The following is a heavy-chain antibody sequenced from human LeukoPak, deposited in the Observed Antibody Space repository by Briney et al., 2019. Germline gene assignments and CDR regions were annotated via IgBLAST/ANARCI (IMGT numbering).Heavy chain of an antibody. CDR2: ISAYNGNT. J-gene: IGHJ5*02. Sequence: ASVKVSCKASGYTFTSYGISWVRQAPGQGLEWMGWISAYNGNTNYAQKLQGRVTMTTDTSTSTAYMELSSLRSEDTAVYYCARSEQDGYNLNWFDPWGQGTLVTVSS. CDR3: ARSEQDGYNLNWFDP. V-gene: IGHV1-18*01. D-gene: IGHD5-24*01. CDR1: GYTFTSYG.